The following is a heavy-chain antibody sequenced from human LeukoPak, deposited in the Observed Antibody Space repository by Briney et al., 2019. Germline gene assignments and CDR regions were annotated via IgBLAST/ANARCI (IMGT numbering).Heavy chain of an antibody. CDR1: GGSISSGSYY. J-gene: IGHJ6*03. V-gene: IGHV4-61*02. CDR3: ARGVVVLPAAISKVVGYYMDV. Sequence: SQTLSLTCTVSGGSISSGSYYWSWIRQPAGKGLECIGRIYSSGSTNYNPSLKSRVTMSVDTSKNQFSLKLSSVTAADTAVYYCARGVVVLPAAISKVVGYYMDVWGKGTTVTVSS. CDR2: IYSSGST. D-gene: IGHD2-2*01.